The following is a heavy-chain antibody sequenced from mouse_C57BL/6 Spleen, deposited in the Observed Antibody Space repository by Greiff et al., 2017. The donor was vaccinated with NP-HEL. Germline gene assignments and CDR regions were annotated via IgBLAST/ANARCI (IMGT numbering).Heavy chain of an antibody. Sequence: VQLQQSGPELVKPGASVKISCKASGYAFSSSWMNWVKQRPGEGLEWIGRIYPGDGDTNYNGKFKGKATLTADKSSSTAYMQLSSLTSEDSAVYFCASGDAMDYWGQGTSVTVSS. J-gene: IGHJ4*01. CDR3: ASGDAMDY. CDR2: IYPGDGDT. CDR1: GYAFSSSW. V-gene: IGHV1-82*01.